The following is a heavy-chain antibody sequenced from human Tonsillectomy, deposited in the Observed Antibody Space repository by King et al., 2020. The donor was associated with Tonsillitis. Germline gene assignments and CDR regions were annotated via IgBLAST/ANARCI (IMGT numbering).Heavy chain of an antibody. CDR3: ARGGRDCDGDCPFDY. CDR2: ISSSGSTI. Sequence: EVQLVESGGGLVQPGGSLRLSCAASGFTFSSYEMNWVRQAPGKGLEWVSYISSSGSTIYYADSVKGRFTISRDNAKNSLYLQMNSLRAEDTAVYYCARGGRDCDGDCPFDYWGQGTLVTVSS. V-gene: IGHV3-48*03. CDR1: GFTFSSYE. D-gene: IGHD2-21*02. J-gene: IGHJ4*02.